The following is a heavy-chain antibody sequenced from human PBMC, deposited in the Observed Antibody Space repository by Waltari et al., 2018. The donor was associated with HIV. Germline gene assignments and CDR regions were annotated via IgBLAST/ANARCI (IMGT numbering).Heavy chain of an antibody. V-gene: IGHV1-18*01. J-gene: IGHJ4*02. D-gene: IGHD3-10*01. CDR2: ISTNNGNT. Sequence: QVQLVQSGAEVKTPGASVKVSCQASGYTFTSYAITWWRQAPGQGPEWMGWISTNNGNTNYEQKFQGRVTMTTDASTSTVYMELRSLRSDDTAIYYCARDLYMGRGVISDYWGQGTLVTVSS. CDR1: GYTFTSYA. CDR3: ARDLYMGRGVISDY.